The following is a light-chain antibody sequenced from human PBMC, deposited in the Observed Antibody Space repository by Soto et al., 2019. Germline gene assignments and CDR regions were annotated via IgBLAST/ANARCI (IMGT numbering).Light chain of an antibody. CDR2: DDN. V-gene: IGLV1-47*02. CDR1: SSNIGVNY. J-gene: IGLJ3*02. Sequence: QAVVTQPPSASGTPGQRVTISCSGSSSNIGVNYVYWYQQLPGTAPKLLVFDDNQRPSGVPDRFSDSKSGTSASLAISGLRSEDEADYYCAAWDNSLSGRVFGGGTQLTVL. CDR3: AAWDNSLSGRV.